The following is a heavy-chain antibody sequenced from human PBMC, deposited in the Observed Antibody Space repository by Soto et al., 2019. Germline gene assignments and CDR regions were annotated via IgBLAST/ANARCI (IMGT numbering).Heavy chain of an antibody. CDR1: GFTFSSYS. D-gene: IGHD2-15*01. Sequence: EVQLVESGGGLVKPGGSLRLSCAASGFTFSSYSMNWVRQAPGKGLEWVSSISSSSSYIYYADSVKGRFTISRDNAKNSLYLQMNSLRAEDTAVYYCAREWGGFWGSGGTRQVSDYWGQGTLVTVSS. CDR2: ISSSSSYI. V-gene: IGHV3-21*01. CDR3: AREWGGFWGSGGTRQVSDY. J-gene: IGHJ4*02.